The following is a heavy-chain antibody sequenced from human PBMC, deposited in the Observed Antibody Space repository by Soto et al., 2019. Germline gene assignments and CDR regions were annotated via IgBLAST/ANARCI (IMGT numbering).Heavy chain of an antibody. D-gene: IGHD3-10*01. J-gene: IGHJ6*02. CDR3: GITMVRGAPAQYGMDV. CDR2: ISAYNGNT. Sequence: QVQLVQSGAEVKKPGASVKVSCKASGYTFTSYGISWVRQAPGQGLEWMGWISAYNGNTNYAQKFQGRVTITADKSTSTAYMELSSLRSEDTAVYYCGITMVRGAPAQYGMDVWGQGTTVTVSS. V-gene: IGHV1-18*04. CDR1: GYTFTSYG.